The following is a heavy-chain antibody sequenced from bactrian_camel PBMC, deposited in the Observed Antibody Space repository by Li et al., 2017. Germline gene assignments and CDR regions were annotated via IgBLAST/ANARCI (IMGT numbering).Heavy chain of an antibody. J-gene: IGHJ6*01. CDR2: IEVGGSTE. Sequence: QLVESGGGLVQPGGSLRLSCAASGFTFSSYDMSWVRQAPGKGLVWVSDIEVGGSTEYYADSVKGRFTISVDNAKNTVYLQMTNLNPEDTAMYYCAADASMYDCYSFSWRRGDQFGYWGQGTQVTVS. CDR1: GFTFSSYD. V-gene: IGHV3S40*01. CDR3: AADASMYDCYSFSWRRGDQFGY. D-gene: IGHD1*01.